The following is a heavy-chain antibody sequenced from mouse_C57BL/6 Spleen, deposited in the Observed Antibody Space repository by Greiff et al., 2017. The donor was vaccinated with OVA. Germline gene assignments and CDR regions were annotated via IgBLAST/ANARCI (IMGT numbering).Heavy chain of an antibody. J-gene: IGHJ2*01. CDR1: GYTFTSYW. D-gene: IGHD1-1*01. CDR3: ARSTYGSSYDY. CDR2: INPSSGYT. V-gene: IGHV1-7*01. Sequence: VQRVESGAELAKPGASVKLSCKASGYTFTSYWMHWVKQRPGQGLEWIGYINPSSGYTKYNQKFKDKATLTADKSSSTAYMQLSSLTYEDSAVYYCARSTYGSSYDYWGQGTTLTVSS.